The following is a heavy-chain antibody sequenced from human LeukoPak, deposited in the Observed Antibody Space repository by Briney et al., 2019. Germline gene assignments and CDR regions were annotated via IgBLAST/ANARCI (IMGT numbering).Heavy chain of an antibody. Sequence: PSETLSLTCDVSGYSISSGYYWGWIRQPPGKGLEWIGSIYHSGLTYYNPSLKSRVTMSVDTSKNQFSLKLSSVTAADTAVYYCASIVVVTAIAGHWYFDLWGRGTLVTVSS. D-gene: IGHD2-21*02. V-gene: IGHV4-38-2*01. CDR3: ASIVVVTAIAGHWYFDL. CDR2: IYHSGLT. CDR1: GYSISSGYY. J-gene: IGHJ2*01.